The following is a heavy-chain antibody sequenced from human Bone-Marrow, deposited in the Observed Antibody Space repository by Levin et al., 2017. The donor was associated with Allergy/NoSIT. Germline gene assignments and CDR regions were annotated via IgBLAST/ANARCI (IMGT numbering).Heavy chain of an antibody. V-gene: IGHV3-66*01. D-gene: IGHD6-19*01. CDR1: GFTISNNH. CDR3: ARGYKSGWLLG. J-gene: IGHJ4*02. Sequence: GESLKISCAASGFTISNNHMSWVRQVPGKGLECVGGIYSGGNTYNADSVKGRFTISRDNSKNTLYLQMNSLRVEDTAVYYCARGYKSGWLLGWGQGTLVTVSS. CDR2: IYSGGNT.